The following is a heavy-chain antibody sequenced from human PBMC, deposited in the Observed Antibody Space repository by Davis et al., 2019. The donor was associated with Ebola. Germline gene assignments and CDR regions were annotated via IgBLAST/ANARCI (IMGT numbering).Heavy chain of an antibody. J-gene: IGHJ4*02. Sequence: AASVKVSCKVSGYTHTELSMHWVRQAPGKGLEWMGGFDPEDGETIYAQKFQGRVTMTEDTSTDTAYMELSSLRSEDTAVYYCATDLGDYFDYWGQGTLVTVSS. CDR1: GYTHTELS. V-gene: IGHV1-24*01. CDR3: ATDLGDYFDY. CDR2: FDPEDGET. D-gene: IGHD4-17*01.